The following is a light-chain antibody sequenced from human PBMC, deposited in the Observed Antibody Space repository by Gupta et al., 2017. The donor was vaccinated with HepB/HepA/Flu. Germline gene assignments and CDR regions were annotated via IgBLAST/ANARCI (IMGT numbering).Light chain of an antibody. V-gene: IGLV2-23*02. J-gene: IGLJ3*02. Sequence: SALTQPASVSGSPGQSITISCTGTNSDVGSHNVVSWYQQHPGKVPKLMIYEVTKRPSGVSNRFSGSKSANTASLTISGLQAEDEADYYCCSYAGSSSLVFGGGTKLTVL. CDR2: EVT. CDR1: NSDVGSHNV. CDR3: CSYAGSSSLV.